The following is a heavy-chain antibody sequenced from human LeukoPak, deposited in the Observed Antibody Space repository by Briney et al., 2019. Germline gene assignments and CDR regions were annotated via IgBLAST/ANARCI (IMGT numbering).Heavy chain of an antibody. J-gene: IGHJ3*02. CDR3: ARGPSWFDAFDI. V-gene: IGHV4-59*01. CDR1: GGSISSYY. Sequence: SETLSLTCTVSGGSISSYYWSWIRQPPGKGLEWIGYIYYSGSTNYNPSLKSRVTISVDTSKNQFSLKLSSETAADTAVYYCARGPSWFDAFDIWGQGTMVTVSS. CDR2: IYYSGST. D-gene: IGHD6-13*01.